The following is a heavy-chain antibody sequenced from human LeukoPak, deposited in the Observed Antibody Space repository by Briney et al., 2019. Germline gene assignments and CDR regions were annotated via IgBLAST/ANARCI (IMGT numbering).Heavy chain of an antibody. CDR3: ARGSSSDWPLEY. CDR1: GYTFTSYG. CDR2: INAYNGDT. Sequence: EASVKVSCKASGYTFTSYGISWVRQAPGQGLEWMGWINAYNGDTEYSQKFQGRVTISRDTSASTAYMELSTLRSEDTAVYYCARGSSSDWPLEYWGRGILVTVSS. D-gene: IGHD6-19*01. V-gene: IGHV1-18*01. J-gene: IGHJ4*02.